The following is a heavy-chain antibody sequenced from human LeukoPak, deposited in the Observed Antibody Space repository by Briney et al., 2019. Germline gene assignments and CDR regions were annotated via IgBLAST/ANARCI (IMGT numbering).Heavy chain of an antibody. CDR3: ARDSGYYDFWSGNDAFDI. CDR1: GGSISSYY. D-gene: IGHD3-3*01. CDR2: IYTSGST. J-gene: IGHJ3*02. Sequence: SGTLSLTCTVAGGSISSYYWSWIRQPAGKGLEWIGRIYTSGSTNYNPSLKSRVTMSVDASKNQFSLKLSSVTAADTAVYYCARDSGYYDFWSGNDAFDIWGQGTMVTVSS. V-gene: IGHV4-4*07.